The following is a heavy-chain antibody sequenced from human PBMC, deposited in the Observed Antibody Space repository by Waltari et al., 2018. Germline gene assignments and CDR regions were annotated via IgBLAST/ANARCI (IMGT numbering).Heavy chain of an antibody. V-gene: IGHV1-69*02. Sequence: QVQLVQSGAEVKKPGSSVKVSCKASGGTFSSYTISWVRQAPGQGLEWMGRISPILGIANYAQKFQGRVTITADKSTSTAYMELSSLRSEDTAVYYCAREAGAAAGLTLWYWGQGTLVTVSS. D-gene: IGHD6-13*01. CDR3: AREAGAAAGLTLWY. CDR1: GGTFSSYT. CDR2: ISPILGIA. J-gene: IGHJ4*02.